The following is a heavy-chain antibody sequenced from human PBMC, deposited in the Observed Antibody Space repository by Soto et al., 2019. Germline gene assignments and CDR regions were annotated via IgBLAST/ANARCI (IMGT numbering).Heavy chain of an antibody. Sequence: SETLSLTCTVSGGSISSYYWSWIRQPPGKGLEWIGYIYYSGSTNYNPSLKSRVTISVDTSKNQFSLKLSSVTAADTAVYYCARDQQGYCSSTSCYRGRWFDPWGQGTLVTV. CDR2: IYYSGST. D-gene: IGHD2-2*01. V-gene: IGHV4-59*01. J-gene: IGHJ5*02. CDR3: ARDQQGYCSSTSCYRGRWFDP. CDR1: GGSISSYY.